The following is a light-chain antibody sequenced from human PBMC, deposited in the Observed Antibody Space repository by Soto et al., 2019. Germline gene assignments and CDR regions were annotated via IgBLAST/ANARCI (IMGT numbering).Light chain of an antibody. CDR1: SSDVGAYNH. J-gene: IGLJ1*01. Sequence: QSALTQPASVSGSPGQSITISCTGTSSDVGAYNHVSWYQHHPGKAPKLMIYEVSNRPSRLSDRFSGSKSGNTASLTISGLQAEDEADYYCCSYTVSTTFVFGSGTKLTVL. V-gene: IGLV2-14*01. CDR3: CSYTVSTTFV. CDR2: EVS.